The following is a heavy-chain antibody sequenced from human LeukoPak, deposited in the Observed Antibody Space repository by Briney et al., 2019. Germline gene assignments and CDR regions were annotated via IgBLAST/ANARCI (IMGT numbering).Heavy chain of an antibody. V-gene: IGHV4-39*07. CDR1: GGSISSSNYY. Sequence: SETLSLTCTVSGGSISSSNYYWGWIRQPPGKGLEWIGSIYYSGSTYYNPSLKSRVTISVDTSKNQFSLKLSSVTAADTAVYYCARVQLWSYYYFDYWGQGTLVTVSS. D-gene: IGHD5-18*01. CDR3: ARVQLWSYYYFDY. J-gene: IGHJ4*02. CDR2: IYYSGST.